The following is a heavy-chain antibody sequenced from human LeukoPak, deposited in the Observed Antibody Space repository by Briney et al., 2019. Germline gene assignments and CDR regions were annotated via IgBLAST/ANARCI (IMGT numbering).Heavy chain of an antibody. CDR3: ARGRRAPTRYYGMDV. Sequence: GGSLRLSCAASRFTFSSYDMHWVRQATGKGLEWVSAIGTAGDTYYPGSVKGRFTISRENAKNSLYLQMNSLRAGDTAVYYCARGRRAPTRYYGMDVWGQGTTVTVSS. CDR1: RFTFSSYD. V-gene: IGHV3-13*04. CDR2: IGTAGDT. J-gene: IGHJ6*02.